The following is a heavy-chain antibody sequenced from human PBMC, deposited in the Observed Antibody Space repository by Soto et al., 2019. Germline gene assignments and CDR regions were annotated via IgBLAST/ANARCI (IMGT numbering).Heavy chain of an antibody. CDR3: AKDGSYSNSWPFEY. J-gene: IGHJ4*02. CDR1: LFTFSSYA. D-gene: IGHD6-13*01. Sequence: PEWCLRDSCSASLFTFSSYARSWVLKNPGKGLECFSAISGSRGSTYYADSVKGRFTISRDNSKNTLYLQMNSLRAEDTAVYYCAKDGSYSNSWPFEYWGQGTLVTVSS. V-gene: IGHV3-23*01. CDR2: ISGSRGST.